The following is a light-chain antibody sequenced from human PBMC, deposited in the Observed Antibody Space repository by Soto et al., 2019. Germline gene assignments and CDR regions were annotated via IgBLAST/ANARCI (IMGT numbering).Light chain of an antibody. CDR1: QSITNW. CDR3: QQYHSYPFT. J-gene: IGKJ3*01. V-gene: IGKV1-5*03. CDR2: KAS. Sequence: DIQMTQSPSTLSASVGDRLSITCRASQSITNWLACYQQKPGKAPKLLIYKASSLQSEVPSRFSGSASGPEFTLTISSLQPDDFATYYCQQYHSYPFTFGPGTKVDIK.